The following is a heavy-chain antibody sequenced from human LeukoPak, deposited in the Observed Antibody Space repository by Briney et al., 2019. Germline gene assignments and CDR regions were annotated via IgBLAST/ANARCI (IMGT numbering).Heavy chain of an antibody. V-gene: IGHV4-34*01. D-gene: IGHD2-2*02. CDR2: ISHSGST. J-gene: IGHJ6*03. CDR1: GGSFSGYY. CDR3: ARFGLTSYVPAAIRDYYYYMDV. Sequence: SETLSLTCAVYGGSFSGYYWSWIRQPPGKGLEWIGEISHSGSTNYNPSLKSRVTISVDTSKNQFSLKLSSVTAADTAVYYCARFGLTSYVPAAIRDYYYYMDVWGKGTTVTVSS.